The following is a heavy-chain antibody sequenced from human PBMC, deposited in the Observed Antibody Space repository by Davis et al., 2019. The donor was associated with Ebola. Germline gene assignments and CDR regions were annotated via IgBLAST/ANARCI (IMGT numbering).Heavy chain of an antibody. J-gene: IGHJ6*02. CDR3: ARHPSDYYGMDV. CDR2: IDPSDSYT. Sequence: GESLKISCKGSGYSFTNYWINWVRQMPGKSLEWMGRIDPSDSYTRYSPSFQGHVTISADKSISTAYLQWISLKASDTAMYHCARHPSDYYGMDVWGQGTTVTVSS. V-gene: IGHV5-10-1*01. CDR1: GYSFTNYW.